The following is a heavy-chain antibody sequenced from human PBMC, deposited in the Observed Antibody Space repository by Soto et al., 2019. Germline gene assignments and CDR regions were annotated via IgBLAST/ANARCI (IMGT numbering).Heavy chain of an antibody. CDR1: GGSISSSNW. CDR3: ARWAPEVAGLDY. Sequence: QVQLQESGPGLVKPSGTLSLTCAVSGGSISSSNWWRWVRQPPGKGLEWIGEIYHSGSTNYNPSPRGRGTPSVDTASSQFSRNLSSVTAADAAVYYGARWAPEVAGLDYWGQRTLVTVSS. CDR2: IYHSGST. J-gene: IGHJ4*02. V-gene: IGHV4-4*02. D-gene: IGHD6-19*01.